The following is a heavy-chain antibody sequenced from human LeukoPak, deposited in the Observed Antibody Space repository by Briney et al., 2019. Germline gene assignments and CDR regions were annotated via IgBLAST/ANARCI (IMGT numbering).Heavy chain of an antibody. CDR2: ITTNGDST. CDR1: GFTFSNYA. CDR3: ARDLSGSHALDY. D-gene: IGHD1-26*01. J-gene: IGHJ4*02. Sequence: GGSLRLSCAASGFTFSNYAMHWVRQAPGKGLEYVSTITTNGDSTYYANSVKGRFTISRDNSKNTLYLQMGSLRAEDMSVYYCARDLSGSHALDYWGQGTLVTVSS. V-gene: IGHV3-64*01.